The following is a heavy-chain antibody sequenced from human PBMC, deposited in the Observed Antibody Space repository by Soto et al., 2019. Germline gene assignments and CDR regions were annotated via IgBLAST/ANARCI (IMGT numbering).Heavy chain of an antibody. J-gene: IGHJ6*02. V-gene: IGHV3-23*01. CDR3: AKDSQSVSVSAARVYGMDV. Sequence: EVQLLESGGGLVQPGGSLRLSCAGSGFTFSSYAMTWVRLAPGKGLEWVSTLSDSGGHTYYADSVKGRFTISRDNPTNTLYLQMNSLRAEDTAVYYCAKDSQSVSVSAARVYGMDVWGQGTSVTVSS. CDR1: GFTFSSYA. D-gene: IGHD2-2*01. CDR2: LSDSGGHT.